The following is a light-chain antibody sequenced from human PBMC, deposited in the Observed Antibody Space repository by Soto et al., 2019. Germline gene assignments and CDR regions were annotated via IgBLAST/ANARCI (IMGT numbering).Light chain of an antibody. J-gene: IGKJ4*01. CDR3: MQALQTLLLT. CDR2: LGS. CDR1: QSLLHSNGYNY. Sequence: DIVMTQSPLSLPVTPGEPASISCRSSQSLLHSNGYNYLDWYLQKPGQSPQLLIYLGSNRASGVPDRFSGSGSSTDFTLKISRVEAEDVGVYYCMQALQTLLLTFGGGTKVEIK. V-gene: IGKV2-28*01.